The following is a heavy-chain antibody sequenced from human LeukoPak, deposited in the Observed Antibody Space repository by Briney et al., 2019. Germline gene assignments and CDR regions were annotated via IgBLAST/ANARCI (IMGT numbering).Heavy chain of an antibody. CDR1: GGTFSSYA. CDR3: ARESRANYYDSSGYYPGVWYWFDP. D-gene: IGHD3-22*01. J-gene: IGHJ5*02. V-gene: IGHV1-69*13. CDR2: IIPIFGTA. Sequence: SVKVSCKASGGTFSSYAISWVRQAPGQGLEWMGGIIPIFGTANYAQKFQGRVTITADEPTSTAYMELSSLRSEDTAVYYCARESRANYYDSSGYYPGVWYWFDPWGQGTLVTVSS.